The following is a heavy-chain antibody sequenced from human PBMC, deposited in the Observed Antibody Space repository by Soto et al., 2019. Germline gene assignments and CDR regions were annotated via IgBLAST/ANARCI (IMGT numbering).Heavy chain of an antibody. V-gene: IGHV1-2*04. CDR3: ARHRIGDRTGGAFDI. D-gene: IGHD2-21*01. J-gene: IGHJ3*02. CDR1: GYTFTGYY. CDR2: INPNSGGT. Sequence: ASVKVSCKASGYTFTGYYMHWVRQAPGQGLEWMGWINPNSGGTNYAQKFQGWVTMTRDTSISTAYMELSRLRSDDTAVYYCARHRIGDRTGGAFDIWGQGTMVTVSS.